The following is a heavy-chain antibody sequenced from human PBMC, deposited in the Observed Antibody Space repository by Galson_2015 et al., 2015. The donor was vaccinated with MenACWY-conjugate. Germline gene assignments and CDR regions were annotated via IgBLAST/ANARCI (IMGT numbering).Heavy chain of an antibody. CDR2: IFSNDEK. Sequence: PALVKPTQTLTLTCNVSRFSLSNARMGVSWIRQPPGKALEWLAHIFSNDEKSYSTSLKSRLTISKDTSKSQVVLTMTNMDPMDTATYYCARPLTGTYYPFDVWGQGTMVTVSA. CDR3: ARPLTGTYYPFDV. V-gene: IGHV2-26*01. D-gene: IGHD1-26*01. CDR1: RFSLSNARMG. J-gene: IGHJ3*01.